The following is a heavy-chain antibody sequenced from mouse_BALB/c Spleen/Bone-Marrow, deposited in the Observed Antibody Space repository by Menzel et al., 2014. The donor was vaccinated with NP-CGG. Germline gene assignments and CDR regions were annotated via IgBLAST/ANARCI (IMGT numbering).Heavy chain of an antibody. CDR1: GYTFTSYV. V-gene: IGHV1-14*01. J-gene: IGHJ1*01. Sequence: VQLQQPGPELVKPGASVKMSCKASGYTFTSYVMHWVKQKPGQGLEWIGYINPYNDGTKYNEKFKGKAALTSDKSSSTAYMELSSLTSEDSAVYYCARKDYGNYCWYFDVWGAGTTVTVSS. CDR3: ARKDYGNYCWYFDV. CDR2: INPYNDGT. D-gene: IGHD2-1*01.